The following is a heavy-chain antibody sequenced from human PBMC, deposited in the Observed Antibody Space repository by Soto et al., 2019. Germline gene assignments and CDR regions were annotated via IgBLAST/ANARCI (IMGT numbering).Heavy chain of an antibody. Sequence: SETLSLTCTVSGGSFGGYFWTWIRQPPGKGLEWLAEINHGGITNYNPSVESRVSMSVDTSKNQFSLRLYSVTAADTAVYYCVRGPYNYNSRYFDYWGQGTLVTVSS. CDR3: VRGPYNYNSRYFDY. CDR1: GGSFGGYF. CDR2: INHGGIT. J-gene: IGHJ4*02. D-gene: IGHD1-1*01. V-gene: IGHV4-34*01.